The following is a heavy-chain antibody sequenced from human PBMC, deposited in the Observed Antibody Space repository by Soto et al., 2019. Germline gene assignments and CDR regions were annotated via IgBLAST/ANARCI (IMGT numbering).Heavy chain of an antibody. Sequence: GGSLRLSCTASGFTFGDYAMSWFRQAPGKGLEWVGFIRSKAYGGTTEYAASVKGRFTISRDDSKSIAYLQMNSLKTEDTSVYYCTRDYDFWSGTTRKDYWGQGTLVTVSS. V-gene: IGHV3-49*03. J-gene: IGHJ4*02. D-gene: IGHD3-3*01. CDR3: TRDYDFWSGTTRKDY. CDR1: GFTFGDYA. CDR2: IRSKAYGGTT.